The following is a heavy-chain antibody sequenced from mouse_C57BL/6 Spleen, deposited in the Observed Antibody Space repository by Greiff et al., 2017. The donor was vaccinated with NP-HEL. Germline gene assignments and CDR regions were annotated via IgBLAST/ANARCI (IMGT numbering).Heavy chain of an antibody. Sequence: VQLQQPGTELVKPGASVKLSCKASGYTFTSYWMHWVKQRPGQGLEWIGNINPSNGGTNYNEKFKSKATLPVDNSSSTAYMQLSSRTSEDSAVYYWARWGLRLVYAMDYWGQGASVTVSS. CDR2: INPSNGGT. CDR3: ARWGLRLVYAMDY. CDR1: GYTFTSYW. V-gene: IGHV1-53*01. J-gene: IGHJ4*01. D-gene: IGHD2-4*01.